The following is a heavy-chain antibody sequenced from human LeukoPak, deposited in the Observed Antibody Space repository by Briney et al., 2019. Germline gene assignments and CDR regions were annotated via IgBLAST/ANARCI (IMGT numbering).Heavy chain of an antibody. CDR2: INEDGSTT. J-gene: IGHJ4*02. D-gene: IGHD1-26*01. CDR3: VRDLGGRSGH. Sequence: GGSLRLSCAASGFTFSSYGMHWVRHAPGKGLVWVSRINEDGSTTNYADSVKGRSTIFRDNAKNTLYLQMNSLRAEDTAVYYCVRDLGGRSGHWGQGTLVTVSS. CDR1: GFTFSSYG. V-gene: IGHV3-74*01.